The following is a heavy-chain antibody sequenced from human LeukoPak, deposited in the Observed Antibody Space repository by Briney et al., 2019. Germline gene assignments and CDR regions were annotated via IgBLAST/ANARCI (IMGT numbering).Heavy chain of an antibody. Sequence: GSLRLSCAASGLSFSSYVMTWARAAPVKGLEWDSAISGDGTRTYYAHSVKGRFTISRDNSKNTLYLEMSSLRVADTAIYYCAKWPEGAMDYFDYWGQGTLVTVSS. J-gene: IGHJ4*02. D-gene: IGHD3-16*01. CDR2: ISGDGTRT. V-gene: IGHV3-23*01. CDR1: GLSFSSYV. CDR3: AKWPEGAMDYFDY.